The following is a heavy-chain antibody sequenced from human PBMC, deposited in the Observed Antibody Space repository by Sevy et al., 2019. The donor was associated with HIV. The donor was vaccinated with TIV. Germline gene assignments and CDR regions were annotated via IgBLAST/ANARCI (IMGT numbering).Heavy chain of an antibody. Sequence: GGSLRLSCAASGFTFSSYSMNWVRQAPGKGLEWVSYISSSSSSIYYGYSVKGRFTISRDNAKNSLYLQMNSLRAVDTAVYYWARGAKDILVGPAAKVYYYYGLDVWGQGTTVTVSS. V-gene: IGHV3-48*01. CDR3: ARGAKDILVGPAAKVYYYYGLDV. CDR1: GFTFSSYS. CDR2: ISSSSSSI. J-gene: IGHJ6*02. D-gene: IGHD2-2*01.